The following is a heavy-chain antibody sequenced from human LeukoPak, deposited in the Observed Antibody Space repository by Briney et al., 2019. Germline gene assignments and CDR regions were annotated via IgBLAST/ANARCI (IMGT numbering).Heavy chain of an antibody. CDR2: ISYDGSNK. CDR3: ARDRAQYYYDSSGYLSSDAFDI. D-gene: IGHD3-22*01. V-gene: IGHV3-30*04. CDR1: GFTFSSYA. J-gene: IGHJ3*02. Sequence: PGGSLRLSCAASGFTFSSYAMHWVRQAPGKGLEWVAVISYDGSNKYYADSVKGRFTISRDNSKNTLYLQMNSLRAEDTAVYYCARDRAQYYYDSSGYLSSDAFDIWGQGTMVTVSS.